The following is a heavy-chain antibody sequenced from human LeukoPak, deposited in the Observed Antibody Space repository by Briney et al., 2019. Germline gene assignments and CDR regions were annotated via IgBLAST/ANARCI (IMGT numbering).Heavy chain of an antibody. D-gene: IGHD4-17*01. CDR2: IYSGGGT. CDR1: GFTVSTNY. Sequence: GGSLRLSCAASGFTVSTNYMSWVRQAPGKGLEWVSLIYSGGGTYYADSVKGRFTISRDNSRNTLSLQMNSLRVDDTAVYYCARGFRSVTTWGYFDYWGQGALVTVST. V-gene: IGHV3-66*01. CDR3: ARGFRSVTTWGYFDY. J-gene: IGHJ4*02.